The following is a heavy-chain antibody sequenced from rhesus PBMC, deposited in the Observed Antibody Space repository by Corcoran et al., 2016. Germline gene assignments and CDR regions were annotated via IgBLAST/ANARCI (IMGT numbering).Heavy chain of an antibody. J-gene: IGHJ2*01. Sequence: EVQLVQSGAEVKKPGASVKVSCKVSGDTFTELSMHWVRQAPGKGLGWRGGVHPVYGEIIHAEKFQGRVTMTEDTSTDTAYMELSSLRSEDTAVYYCARVESGSYYNDWYFDLWGPGTPITISS. D-gene: IGHD3-16*01. CDR2: VHPVYGEI. V-gene: IGHV1-156*01. CDR1: GDTFTELS. CDR3: ARVESGSYYNDWYFDL.